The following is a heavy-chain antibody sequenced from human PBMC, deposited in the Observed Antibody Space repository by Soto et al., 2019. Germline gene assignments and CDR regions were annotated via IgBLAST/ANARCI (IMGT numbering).Heavy chain of an antibody. CDR2: INAYNGST. CDR1: GYSFTSYG. V-gene: IGHV1-18*01. J-gene: IGHJ4*02. CDR3: ARDSEGANFFDY. D-gene: IGHD1-26*01. Sequence: ASVKVSCKASGYSFTSYGISWVRRAPGQGLEWMGWINAYNGSTNYAQMLQGRVTMTTDTFTRTVYMEMRSLRSDDTAVYYCARDSEGANFFDYWGQGTQVTVSS.